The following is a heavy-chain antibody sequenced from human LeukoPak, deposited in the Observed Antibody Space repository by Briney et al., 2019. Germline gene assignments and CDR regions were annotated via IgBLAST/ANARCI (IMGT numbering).Heavy chain of an antibody. J-gene: IGHJ4*02. Sequence: GRSLRLSCAASGFTFSSYGMHWVRQAPGKGLEWVAVISYDGSNKYYADSVKGRFTISRDNSKNTLYLQMNSLRAEDTAVYYCAKDGSDCSSTSCYWLGDFDYRGQGTLVTVSS. CDR3: AKDGSDCSSTSCYWLGDFDY. CDR2: ISYDGSNK. V-gene: IGHV3-30*18. D-gene: IGHD2-2*01. CDR1: GFTFSSYG.